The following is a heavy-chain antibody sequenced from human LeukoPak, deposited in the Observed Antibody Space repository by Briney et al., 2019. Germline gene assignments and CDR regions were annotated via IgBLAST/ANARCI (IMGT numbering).Heavy chain of an antibody. CDR3: ARDFVEQLASYYYYYMDV. CDR1: GGSISSSSYY. D-gene: IGHD6-6*01. V-gene: IGHV4-39*07. J-gene: IGHJ6*03. Sequence: SETLSLTCTVSGGSISSSSYYWGWIRQPPGKGLEWIGSIYYSGSTYYSPSLKSRVTISVDRSKNQFSLKLSSVTAADTAVYYCARDFVEQLASYYYYYMDVRGKGTTVTVSS. CDR2: IYYSGST.